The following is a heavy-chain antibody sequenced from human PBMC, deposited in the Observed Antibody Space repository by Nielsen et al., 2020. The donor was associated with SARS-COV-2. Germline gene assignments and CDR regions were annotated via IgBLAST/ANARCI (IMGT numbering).Heavy chain of an antibody. J-gene: IGHJ6*03. V-gene: IGHV1-3*01. CDR1: GYTFTSYA. D-gene: IGHD6-13*01. CDR2: INAGNGNT. Sequence: ASVKVSCKASGYTFTSYAMHWVRQAPGQRLEWMGWINAGNGNTKYSQKFQGRVTITRDTSASTAYMELSSLRSEDTAVYYCARVRAAAGTVTNYYYYMDVWGKGTTVTVSS. CDR3: ARVRAAAGTVTNYYYYMDV.